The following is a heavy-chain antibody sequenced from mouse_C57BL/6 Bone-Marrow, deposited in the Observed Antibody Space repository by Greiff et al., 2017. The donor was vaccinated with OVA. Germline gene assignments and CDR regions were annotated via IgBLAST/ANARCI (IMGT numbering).Heavy chain of an antibody. J-gene: IGHJ1*03. Sequence: QVQLQQSGPELVKPGASVKISCKASGYAFSSSWMNWVKQRPGKGLEWIGRIYPGDGDTNYNGKFKGKATLTVDTSSSTAYMELHSLTSEDSAVYFCAREKTTYFDVWGTGTTVTVSS. CDR1: GYAFSSSW. D-gene: IGHD2-13*01. CDR2: IYPGDGDT. V-gene: IGHV1-82*01. CDR3: AREKTTYFDV.